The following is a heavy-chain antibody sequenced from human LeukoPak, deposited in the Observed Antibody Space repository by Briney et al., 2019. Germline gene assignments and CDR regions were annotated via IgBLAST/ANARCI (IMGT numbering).Heavy chain of an antibody. Sequence: ASVKVSCKASGYTFTSYGISWVRQAPGQGLEWMGWISAYNGNTNYAQKLQGRVTMTTDTSTSTAYMELKSLRSDDTAVYYCARATMQWFGESFYMDVWGKGTTVTVSS. CDR3: ARATMQWFGESFYMDV. CDR2: ISAYNGNT. J-gene: IGHJ6*03. V-gene: IGHV1-18*01. D-gene: IGHD3-10*01. CDR1: GYTFTSYG.